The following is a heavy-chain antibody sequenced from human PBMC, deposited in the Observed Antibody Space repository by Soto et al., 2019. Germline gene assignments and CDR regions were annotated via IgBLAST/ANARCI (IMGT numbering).Heavy chain of an antibody. J-gene: IGHJ3*02. CDR1: GGTFSSYA. D-gene: IGHD2-15*01. CDR2: IIPIFGTA. V-gene: IGHV1-69*13. Sequence: EASVKVSCKASGGTFSSYAISWVRQAPGQGLEWMGGIIPIFGTANYAQKFQGRVTITADESTSTAYMELSSLRSEDTAVYYCARDVPSRKVDFDIWGQGTMVT. CDR3: ARDVPSRKVDFDI.